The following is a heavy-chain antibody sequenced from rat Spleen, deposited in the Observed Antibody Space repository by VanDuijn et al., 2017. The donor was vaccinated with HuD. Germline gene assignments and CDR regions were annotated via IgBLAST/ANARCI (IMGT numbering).Heavy chain of an antibody. CDR1: GFTFSDNG. CDR2: ISTNSGTI. Sequence: EVQLVESGGGVVQPGRSLKLSCVASGFTFSDNGMTWIRQAPGKGLEWVAYISTNSGTIYYADTVNGRFTISRDNAKNTLYLQLSSLRSEDTALVYCARQGYFDYWGQGVMVTVSS. J-gene: IGHJ2*01. CDR3: ARQGYFDY. V-gene: IGHV5-34*01.